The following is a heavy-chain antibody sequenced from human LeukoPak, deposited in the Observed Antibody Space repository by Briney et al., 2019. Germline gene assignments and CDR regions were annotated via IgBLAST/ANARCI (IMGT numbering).Heavy chain of an antibody. V-gene: IGHV4-61*02. J-gene: IGHJ6*03. D-gene: IGHD6-6*01. CDR3: ARESIAARPGPRYYYYYMDV. Sequence: PSETLSVTCTVSGGSISSGSYYWSWIRQPAGKGLEWIGRIYTSGSTNYNPSLKSRVTISVDTSKNQFSLKLSSVTAADTAVYYCARESIAARPGPRYYYYYMDVWGKGTTVTVSS. CDR2: IYTSGST. CDR1: GGSISSGSYY.